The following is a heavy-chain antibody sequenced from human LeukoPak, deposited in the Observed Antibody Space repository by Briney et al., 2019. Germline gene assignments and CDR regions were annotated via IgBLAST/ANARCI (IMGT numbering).Heavy chain of an antibody. Sequence: ASVKVSCKASGYTFTGYYMHWVRQAPGHGLEWMGWINPNSGGTNYAQKFQGRVTMTRDTSISTAYMELSRLRSDDTAVYYCARDLKVIAAAETLRYWGQGTLVTVSS. V-gene: IGHV1-2*02. J-gene: IGHJ4*02. CDR1: GYTFTGYY. CDR2: INPNSGGT. D-gene: IGHD6-13*01. CDR3: ARDLKVIAAAETLRY.